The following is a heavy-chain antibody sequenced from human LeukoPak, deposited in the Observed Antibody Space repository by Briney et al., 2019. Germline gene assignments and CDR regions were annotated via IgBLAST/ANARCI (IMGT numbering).Heavy chain of an antibody. CDR1: GGSFSGYY. J-gene: IGHJ4*02. D-gene: IGHD2-8*01. V-gene: IGHV4-34*01. CDR2: INHSGST. Sequence: SETLSLTCAVYGGSFSGYYWSWIRQPPGKGLEWIGEINHSGSTNYNPSLKSRVTISVDTSKNQFSLKLSSVTAADTAVYYCATDCTNGVCHRFDYWGQGTLVTVSS. CDR3: ATDCTNGVCHRFDY.